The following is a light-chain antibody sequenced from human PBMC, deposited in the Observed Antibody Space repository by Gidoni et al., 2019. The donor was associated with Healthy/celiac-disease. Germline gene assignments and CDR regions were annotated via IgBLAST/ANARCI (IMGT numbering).Light chain of an antibody. J-gene: IGKJ4*01. Sequence: EIVLTQSPATLSLSPGERATLSCRASQSVSSYLAWYQQKPGQAPRLLIYDASNRATGIPARFSGSGSGTDFTLTISSLEPEDFAVYSCQQRSNWPCSFGGXTKVEIK. V-gene: IGKV3-11*01. CDR1: QSVSSY. CDR2: DAS. CDR3: QQRSNWPCS.